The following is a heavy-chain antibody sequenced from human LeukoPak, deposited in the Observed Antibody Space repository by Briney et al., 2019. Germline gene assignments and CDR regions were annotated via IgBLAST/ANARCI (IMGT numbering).Heavy chain of an antibody. CDR1: GGSISSSSYY. CDR2: IYHSGST. V-gene: IGHV4-39*07. D-gene: IGHD1-26*01. CDR3: ARDGVTPHYSGSYCY. J-gene: IGHJ4*02. Sequence: PSETLSLTCTVSGGSISSSSYYWGWIRQPPGKGLEWIGSIYHSGSTYYNPSLKSRVTMSVDKSKNQFSLKLSSVTAADTAVYYCARDGVTPHYSGSYCYWGQGTLVTVSS.